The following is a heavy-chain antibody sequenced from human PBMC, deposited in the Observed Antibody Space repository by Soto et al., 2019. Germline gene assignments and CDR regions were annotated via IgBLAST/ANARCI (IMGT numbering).Heavy chain of an antibody. CDR2: IIPIFGTA. Sequence: AASVKVSCKASGGTFSSYAISWVRQAPGQGLEWMGGIIPIFGTANYAQKFQGRVTITADKSTSTAYMELSSLRSEDTAVYYCARDHIAARPVYYYGMDVWGQGTTVTVSS. V-gene: IGHV1-69*06. CDR3: ARDHIAARPVYYYGMDV. J-gene: IGHJ6*02. D-gene: IGHD6-6*01. CDR1: GGTFSSYA.